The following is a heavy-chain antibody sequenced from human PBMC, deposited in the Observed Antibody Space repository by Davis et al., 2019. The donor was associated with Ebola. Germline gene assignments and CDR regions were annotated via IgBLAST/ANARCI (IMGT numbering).Heavy chain of an antibody. D-gene: IGHD4-11*01. CDR2: IKTKTDDGTA. CDR1: GFTFNNAW. Sequence: PGGSLRLSCEASGFTFNNAWMTWVRQAPGKGLEWVGRIKTKTDDGTADYAASVKGRFTISRDDSKNTLYLQMNGLQTEDTAVYYCTTMRATVTTDYWGQGVLVTVSS. CDR3: TTMRATVTTDY. V-gene: IGHV3-15*01. J-gene: IGHJ4*02.